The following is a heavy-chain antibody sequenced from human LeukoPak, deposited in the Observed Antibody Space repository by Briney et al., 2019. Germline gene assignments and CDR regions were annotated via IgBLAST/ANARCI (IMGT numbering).Heavy chain of an antibody. Sequence: GGSLRLSCAASGSTFSSYAMHWVRQAPGKGLEWVAVISYDGSNKYYADSVKGRFTISRDNSKNTLYLQMNSLRAEDTAVYYCARERGTGYYDSSGYYDSYFDYWGQGTLVTVSS. CDR2: ISYDGSNK. CDR3: ARERGTGYYDSSGYYDSYFDY. V-gene: IGHV3-30*04. D-gene: IGHD3-22*01. J-gene: IGHJ4*02. CDR1: GSTFSSYA.